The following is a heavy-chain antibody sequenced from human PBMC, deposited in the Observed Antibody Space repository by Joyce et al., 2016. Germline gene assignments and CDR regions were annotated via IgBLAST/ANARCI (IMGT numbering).Heavy chain of an antibody. D-gene: IGHD2-15*01. V-gene: IGHV1-2*02. CDR2: INPHSGGT. J-gene: IGHJ4*02. Sequence: QMRLVQSGAEVKKPGASVKVSCKASGYTFTGYYLHWVRQAPGQGLEWRGWINPHSGGTNSAQEFQGRVTVTSDTSISTAYMELTRLTSDDTAVYYCARSHLDCSGGRCSFDYWGQGTLVTVSS. CDR1: GYTFTGYY. CDR3: ARSHLDCSGGRCSFDY.